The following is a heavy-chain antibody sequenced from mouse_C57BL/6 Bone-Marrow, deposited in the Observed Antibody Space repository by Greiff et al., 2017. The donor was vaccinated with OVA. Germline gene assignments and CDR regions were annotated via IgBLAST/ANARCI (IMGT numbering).Heavy chain of an antibody. CDR3: ARGFRLNYYAMDY. Sequence: VQLQQSGPELVKPGASVKISCKASGYSFTDYNMNWVKQSNGKSLEWIGVINPNYGTTSYNQKFKGKATLTVDQSSSTADMQLNSLTSEDAAVYYCARGFRLNYYAMDYWGQGTSVTVSS. CDR1: GYSFTDYN. CDR2: INPNYGTT. V-gene: IGHV1-39*01. D-gene: IGHD1-2*01. J-gene: IGHJ4*01.